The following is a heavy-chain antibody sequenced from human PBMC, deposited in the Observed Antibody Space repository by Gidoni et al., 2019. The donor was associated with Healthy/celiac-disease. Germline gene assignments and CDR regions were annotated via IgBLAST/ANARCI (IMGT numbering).Heavy chain of an antibody. Sequence: QVTLKESGPVLVKPTETLTLTCTVSGFSLSNARMGVSWIRQPPGKALEWLAHIFSNDEKSYSTSLKSRLTISKDTSKSQVVLTMTNMDPVDTATYYCARIRRIVGATAGRYNFDYWGQGTLVTVSS. J-gene: IGHJ4*02. V-gene: IGHV2-26*01. D-gene: IGHD1-26*01. CDR3: ARIRRIVGATAGRYNFDY. CDR1: GFSLSNARMG. CDR2: IFSNDEK.